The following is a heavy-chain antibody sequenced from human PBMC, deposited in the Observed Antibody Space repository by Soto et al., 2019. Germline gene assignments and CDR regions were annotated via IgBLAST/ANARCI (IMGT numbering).Heavy chain of an antibody. D-gene: IGHD4-17*01. CDR3: ARNYGENTGWFDP. Sequence: QVQLQESGPGLVKPSQTLSLTCTVSGGAISSGGYYWSWILQHPGKGLEWIGYIYYSGSTYYNPSLKSQVTISVDTSKNHFSLKPSSVTAAATAVYYCARNYGENTGWFDPWGQGTLVTVSS. V-gene: IGHV4-31*01. CDR1: GGAISSGGYY. CDR2: IYYSGST. J-gene: IGHJ5*02.